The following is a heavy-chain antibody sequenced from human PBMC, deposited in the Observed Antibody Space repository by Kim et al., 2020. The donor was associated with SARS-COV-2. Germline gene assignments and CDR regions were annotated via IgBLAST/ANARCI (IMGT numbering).Heavy chain of an antibody. Sequence: SETLSLTCTVSGGSISSYYWSWIRQPPGKGLEWIGYIYYSGSTNYNPSLKSRVTISVDTSKNQFSLKLSSVTAADTAVYYCARVYSSSWYENWFDPWGQGTLVTVSS. CDR3: ARVYSSSWYENWFDP. J-gene: IGHJ5*02. V-gene: IGHV4-59*13. CDR1: GGSISSYY. D-gene: IGHD6-13*01. CDR2: IYYSGST.